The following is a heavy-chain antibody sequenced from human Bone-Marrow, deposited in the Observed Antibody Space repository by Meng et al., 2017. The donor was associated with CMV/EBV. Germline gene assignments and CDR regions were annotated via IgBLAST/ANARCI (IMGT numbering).Heavy chain of an antibody. CDR1: GGSISSYY. CDR3: ARLWFGGTMDV. D-gene: IGHD3-10*01. CDR2: IYYSGST. Sequence: GSLRLSCTVSGGSISSYYWSWIRQPPGKGLEWIWYIYYSGSTNYNPSLKSRVTISVDTSKNQFSLKLSSVTAADTAVYYCARLWFGGTMDVWGQGTTVTVSS. V-gene: IGHV4-59*01. J-gene: IGHJ6*02.